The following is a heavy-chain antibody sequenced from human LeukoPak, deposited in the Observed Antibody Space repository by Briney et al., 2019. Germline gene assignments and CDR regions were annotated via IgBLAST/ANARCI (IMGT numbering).Heavy chain of an antibody. J-gene: IGHJ2*01. Sequence: GASVKVSCKASGYTFTSYDINWVRQATGQGLEWMGWMNPNSGNTGYAQKFQGRVTMTRNTSISTAYMELSSLRSEDTAVYYCASPGGVVRGVRYWYFDLWGRGTLVTVSS. CDR2: MNPNSGNT. V-gene: IGHV1-8*01. CDR1: GYTFTSYD. CDR3: ASPGGVVRGVRYWYFDL. D-gene: IGHD3-10*01.